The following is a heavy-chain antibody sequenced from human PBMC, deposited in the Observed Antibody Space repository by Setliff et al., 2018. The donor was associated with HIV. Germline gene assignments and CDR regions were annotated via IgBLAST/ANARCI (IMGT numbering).Heavy chain of an antibody. CDR2: SHNNGNT. J-gene: IGHJ5*01. CDR1: GGSIGSYY. V-gene: IGHV4-59*08. Sequence: KTSETLSLTCTVSGGSIGSYYWSWIRQPPGEGLEWIGYSHNNGNTHYNPSLKSRVTISVDTSKNHVSLRLNSVTAADTAVYYCARQGSWLDSWGQGTLVTVSS. CDR3: ARQGSWLDS. D-gene: IGHD2-15*01.